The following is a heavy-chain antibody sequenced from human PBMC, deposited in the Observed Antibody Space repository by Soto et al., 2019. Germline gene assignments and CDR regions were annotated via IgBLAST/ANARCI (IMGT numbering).Heavy chain of an antibody. D-gene: IGHD6-6*01. CDR3: ARGLRSVLDY. CDR2: ISSDEKIK. CDR1: GFIFRHFG. Sequence: PGGSLSLSCVAPGFIFRHFGLHWVRQAPGKGLEWVAVISSDEKIKQSADSVRGRFAISRDNSKNTLYLQMTSLRAEDTAIYYCARGLRSVLDYWGQGTLVTVSS. J-gene: IGHJ4*02. V-gene: IGHV3-33*01.